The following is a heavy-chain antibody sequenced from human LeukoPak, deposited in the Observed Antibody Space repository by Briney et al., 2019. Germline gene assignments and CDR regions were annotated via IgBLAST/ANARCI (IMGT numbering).Heavy chain of an antibody. D-gene: IGHD3-22*01. CDR1: GFTFSSYA. CDR3: AKVSYDSSGYSIGGGLGY. Sequence: GGSLRLSCAASGFTFSSYAMSWVRQGPGKGLEWVSAISGSGGSTYYADSVKGRFTISRDNSKNTLYLQMNRLRAEDTAVYYCAKVSYDSSGYSIGGGLGYWGQGTLVTVSS. J-gene: IGHJ4*02. CDR2: ISGSGGST. V-gene: IGHV3-23*01.